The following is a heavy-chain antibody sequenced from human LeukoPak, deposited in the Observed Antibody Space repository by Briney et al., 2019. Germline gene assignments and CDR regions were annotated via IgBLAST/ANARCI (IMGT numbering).Heavy chain of an antibody. CDR2: VDPRSGIT. V-gene: IGHV1-2*02. CDR3: ETDNYGMLDY. CDR1: GYTFTDYY. D-gene: IGHD3-9*01. J-gene: IGHJ4*02. Sequence: GASVKVSCKASGYTFTDYYIHWVRRAPGQGLEWMGWVDPRSGITKCTQKFQGRVTITRDTSINTVYVDLSGLTFDDTAVYYCETDNYGMLDYWGKGTLVTVSS.